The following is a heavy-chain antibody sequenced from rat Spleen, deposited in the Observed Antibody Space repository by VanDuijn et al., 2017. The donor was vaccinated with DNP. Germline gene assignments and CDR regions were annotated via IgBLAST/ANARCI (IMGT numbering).Heavy chain of an antibody. D-gene: IGHD1-2*01. CDR1: GFTFSNYA. V-gene: IGHV5-19*01. CDR3: ARRGYSSSSFDY. Sequence: EVQLVESGGGLVQPGRSLKLSCAASGFTFSNYAIHWIRQAPRKGLEWVASISTGGVNTYYRDSVKGRFTISRDNAKSTLYLQMDSLRSEETATYYCARRGYSSSSFDYWGQGVMVTVSS. CDR2: ISTGGVNT. J-gene: IGHJ2*01.